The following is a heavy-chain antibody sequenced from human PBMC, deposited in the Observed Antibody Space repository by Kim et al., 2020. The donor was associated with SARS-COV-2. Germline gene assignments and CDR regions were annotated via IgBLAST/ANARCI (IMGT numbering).Heavy chain of an antibody. CDR3: ARLLVSPTFDY. V-gene: IGHV4-39*01. CDR2: T. J-gene: IGHJ4*02. D-gene: IGHD3-3*02. Sequence: TYYNPSLKSRVTISVDTSKNQFSLKLSSVTAADTAVYYCARLLVSPTFDYWGQGTLVTVSS.